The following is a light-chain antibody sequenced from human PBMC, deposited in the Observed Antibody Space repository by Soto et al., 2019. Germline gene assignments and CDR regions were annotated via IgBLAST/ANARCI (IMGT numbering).Light chain of an antibody. CDR1: NIGSKS. J-gene: IGLJ3*02. V-gene: IGLV3-21*02. Sequence: SYVMTQPPSVSVAPGQTAKISCGGNNIGSKSVHWYQQKPGQAPVLVIYDDSDRPSGIPERFSDSNSGNTATVTISSVEAGDEADYYCQVWDNVSDHWVFGGGTKLTVL. CDR2: DDS. CDR3: QVWDNVSDHWV.